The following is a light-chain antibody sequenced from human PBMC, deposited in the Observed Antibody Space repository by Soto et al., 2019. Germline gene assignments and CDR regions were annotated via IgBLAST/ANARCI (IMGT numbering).Light chain of an antibody. CDR3: GTWDTSLSTVV. CDR2: ENN. CDR1: NSNIGNNF. Sequence: QSALTQPPSVSAAPGQKVTISCSGSNSNIGNNFVSWYQQLPGTAPKLLIYENNKRPLGIPDRFSDSKSGTSATLGITELQAGDEADYYCGTWDTSLSTVVFGGGTKLTVL. V-gene: IGLV1-51*02. J-gene: IGLJ2*01.